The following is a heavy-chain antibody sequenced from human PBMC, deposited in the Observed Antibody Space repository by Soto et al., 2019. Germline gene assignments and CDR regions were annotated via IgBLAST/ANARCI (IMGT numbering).Heavy chain of an antibody. J-gene: IGHJ4*02. CDR3: AKGAVTTNSIFDY. CDR2: IIPIFGTA. D-gene: IGHD4-17*01. Sequence: GASVKVSCKASGGTFSSYAISWVRQAPGQGLEWMGGIIPIFGTANYADSVKGRFTISRDNSKNTLNLQMNSLRAEDTAVYYCAKGAVTTNSIFDYWGQGTLVTVSS. V-gene: IGHV1-69*05. CDR1: GGTFSSYA.